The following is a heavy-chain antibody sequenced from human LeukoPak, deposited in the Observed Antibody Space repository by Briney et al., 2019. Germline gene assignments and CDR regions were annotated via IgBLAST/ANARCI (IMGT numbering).Heavy chain of an antibody. J-gene: IGHJ4*02. CDR3: ARRAGAYSHPYDY. D-gene: IGHD4/OR15-4a*01. CDR1: GDSISTSNSY. CDR2: IYYSGNT. Sequence: SETLSLTCTVSGDSISTSNSYWGWIRQPPGKGLEWIGSIYYSGNTYYNASLKSRVTISVDTSKNQFSLKLTSVTAADMAVYYCARRAGAYSHPYDYWGQGTLVTVSS. V-gene: IGHV4-39*01.